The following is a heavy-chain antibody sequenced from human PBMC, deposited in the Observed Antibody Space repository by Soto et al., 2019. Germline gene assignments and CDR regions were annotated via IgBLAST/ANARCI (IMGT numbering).Heavy chain of an antibody. CDR1: GGTFSSYA. CDR2: IIPIFGTT. V-gene: IGHV1-69*13. CDR3: ARNNYYDSSGSMDY. J-gene: IGHJ4*02. D-gene: IGHD3-22*01. Sequence: SVKVSCKASGGTFSSYAISWVRQAPGQGLEWMGGIIPIFGTTKHAQKFQGRVTSTADESTSTVYMELSRLTSEDTALYYCARNNYYDSSGSMDYWGQGTMVTVSS.